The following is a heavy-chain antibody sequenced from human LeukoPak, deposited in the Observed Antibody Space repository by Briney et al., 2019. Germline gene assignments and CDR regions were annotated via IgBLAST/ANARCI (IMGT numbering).Heavy chain of an antibody. CDR3: ARYYYDSSSKFDP. V-gene: IGHV4-30-4*01. J-gene: IGHJ5*02. Sequence: SETLSLTCTVSGGSISSGDYYWSWIRQPPGKGLEWIGYIYYSGSTYYNPSLKSRVSISLDTSKNQFSLELSSVTAADTAVYYCARYYYDSSSKFDPWGQGTPVTVSS. CDR1: GGSISSGDYY. CDR2: IYYSGST. D-gene: IGHD3-22*01.